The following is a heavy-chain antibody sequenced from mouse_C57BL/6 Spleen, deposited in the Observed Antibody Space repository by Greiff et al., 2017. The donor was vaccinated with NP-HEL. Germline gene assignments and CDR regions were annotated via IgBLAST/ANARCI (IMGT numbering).Heavy chain of an antibody. CDR3: ARDREGLRRHWYFDV. J-gene: IGHJ1*03. CDR2: ISDGGSYT. CDR1: GFTFSSYA. D-gene: IGHD2-2*01. Sequence: EVKLMESGGGLVKPGGSLKLSCAASGFTFSSYAMSWVRQTPEKRLEWVATISDGGSYTYYPDNVKGRFTISRDNAKNNLYLQMSHLESEDTAMYYCARDREGLRRHWYFDVWGTGTTVTVSS. V-gene: IGHV5-4*01.